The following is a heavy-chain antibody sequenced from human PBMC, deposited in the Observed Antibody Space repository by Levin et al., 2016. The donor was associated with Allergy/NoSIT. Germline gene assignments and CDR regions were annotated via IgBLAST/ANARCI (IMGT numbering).Heavy chain of an antibody. CDR1: GFVFTEYV. CDR3: ARDARRHFVRAFDR. V-gene: IGHV3-30*03. CDR2: ISKDGTFQ. J-gene: IGHJ4*02. Sequence: GGSLRLSCAASGFVFTEYVIHWIRQAPGKGPEWVAVISKDGTFQNYGDSVRGRFTVSRDNSKNTLYLQMNRLTSDDTAVYYCARDARRHFVRAFDRWGRGTLVTVSS.